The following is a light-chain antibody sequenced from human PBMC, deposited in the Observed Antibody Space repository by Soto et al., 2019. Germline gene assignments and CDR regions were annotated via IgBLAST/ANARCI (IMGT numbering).Light chain of an antibody. J-gene: IGKJ4*01. CDR3: LQNNNYPLT. Sequence: AIQMTQSPSSLSASVGDRVTVNCRASQDIRSDVGWYQQKPGQAPKVLMYAASRLHSGVPSRFSGSGSGTDFVLTISSLQPEDVATYYCLQNNNYPLTFGGGTKVDIK. CDR2: AAS. V-gene: IGKV1-6*01. CDR1: QDIRSD.